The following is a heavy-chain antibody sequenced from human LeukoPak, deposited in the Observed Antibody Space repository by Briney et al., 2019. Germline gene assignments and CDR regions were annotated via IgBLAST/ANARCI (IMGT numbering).Heavy chain of an antibody. CDR3: ARFYYYYGMDV. Sequence: SETLSLTCAVYGGSFSGYYWSWIRQPPGKGLEWIGEINHSGSTNYNPSLKSRVTISVGTSKNQFSLKLSSVTAADTAVYYCARFYYYYGMDVWGQGTTVTVSS. CDR2: INHSGST. CDR1: GGSFSGYY. V-gene: IGHV4-34*01. J-gene: IGHJ6*02.